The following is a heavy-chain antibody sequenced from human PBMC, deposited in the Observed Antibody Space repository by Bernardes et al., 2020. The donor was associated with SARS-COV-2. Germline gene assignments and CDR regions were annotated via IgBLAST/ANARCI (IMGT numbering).Heavy chain of an antibody. Sequence: SMRLSCAASGFSFSTYSMNWVRQAPGKGLEWVSYISSSGYSIYYADSVRGRFTISRDNAKNSLYLQMNSLRAEDTAVYYCARVRAGRQWQLESSSPFDSWGQGTLVPVSS. CDR1: GFSFSTYS. CDR2: ISSSGYSI. V-gene: IGHV3-48*01. CDR3: ARVRAGRQWQLESSSPFDS. J-gene: IGHJ4*02. D-gene: IGHD1-26*01.